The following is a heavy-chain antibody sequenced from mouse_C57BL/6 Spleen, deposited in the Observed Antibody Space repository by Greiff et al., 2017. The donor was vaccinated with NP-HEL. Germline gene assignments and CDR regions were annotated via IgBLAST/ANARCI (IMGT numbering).Heavy chain of an antibody. V-gene: IGHV1-69*01. D-gene: IGHD1-1*01. CDR2: IDPSDSYT. CDR3: AIVLTEAMDY. Sequence: QVQLQQPGAELVMPGASVKLSCKASGYTFTSYWMHWVKQRPGQGLEWIGEIDPSDSYTNYNQKFKGKSTLTVDKSSSTAYMQLSSLTSEDSAVYCCAIVLTEAMDYWGQGTSVTVSS. CDR1: GYTFTSYW. J-gene: IGHJ4*01.